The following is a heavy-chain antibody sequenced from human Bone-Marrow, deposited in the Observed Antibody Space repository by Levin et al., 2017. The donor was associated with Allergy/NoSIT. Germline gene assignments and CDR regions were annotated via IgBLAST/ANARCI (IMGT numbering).Heavy chain of an antibody. CDR3: ARDSKTRDGFDL. D-gene: IGHD5-24*01. CDR2: VYNTASP. Sequence: SETLSLTCTVSGGSIRGYFWSWIRQPPGKGLEWIGFVYNTASPSSNPSSKNRVAISVDMSTSQISMTLNSVTAADTAVYYCARDSKTRDGFDLWGQGTLVTVSS. CDR1: GGSIRGYF. J-gene: IGHJ5*02. V-gene: IGHV4-59*01.